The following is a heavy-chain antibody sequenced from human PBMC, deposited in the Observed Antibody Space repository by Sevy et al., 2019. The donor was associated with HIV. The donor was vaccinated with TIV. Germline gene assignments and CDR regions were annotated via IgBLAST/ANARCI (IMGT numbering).Heavy chain of an antibody. Sequence: GGSLRLSCTASGFILSRYGMHWVRQAPGKGLEWVAGIWYDGSNKYYADSVKGRFTISRDNSKNTLTLQMNSLRAEDTAVYYCATESSSHWYLDYWGQGTLVTVSS. V-gene: IGHV3-33*01. J-gene: IGHJ4*02. CDR1: GFILSRYG. CDR2: IWYDGSNK. CDR3: ATESSSHWYLDY. D-gene: IGHD2-2*01.